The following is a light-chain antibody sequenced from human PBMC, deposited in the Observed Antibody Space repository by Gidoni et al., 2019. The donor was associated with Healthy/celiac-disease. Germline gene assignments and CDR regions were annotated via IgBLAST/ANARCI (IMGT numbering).Light chain of an antibody. CDR3: QQYYSTLSCT. CDR1: QSVLYSSNNKNY. Sequence: DIVMTQSPDSLAVSLGERATINCKSSQSVLYSSNNKNYLAWYQQKPGQPPKLLIYWASTRESGVPDRFSGSGSGTDFTLTISSLQAEDVAVYYCQQYYSTLSCTFXXXTKLEIK. V-gene: IGKV4-1*01. J-gene: IGKJ2*02. CDR2: WAS.